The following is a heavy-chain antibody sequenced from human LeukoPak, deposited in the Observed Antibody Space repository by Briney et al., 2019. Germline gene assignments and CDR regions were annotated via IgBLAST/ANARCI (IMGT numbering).Heavy chain of an antibody. D-gene: IGHD4-23*01. CDR2: INPSGGST. Sequence: ASVKVSCKASGYTFTDYYMHWVRQAPGQGLEWMGIINPSGGSTSYAQKFQGRVTMTRDMSTSTVYMELSSLRSEDTAVYYCARSHPRTTVAFPYFDYWGQGTLVTVSS. J-gene: IGHJ4*02. CDR1: GYTFTDYY. CDR3: ARSHPRTTVAFPYFDY. V-gene: IGHV1-46*01.